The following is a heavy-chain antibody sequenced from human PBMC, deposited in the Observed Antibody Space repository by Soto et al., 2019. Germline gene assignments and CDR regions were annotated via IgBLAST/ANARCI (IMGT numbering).Heavy chain of an antibody. D-gene: IGHD3-9*01. CDR3: AKDAKILDWLPTSYYFDF. V-gene: IGHV3-23*01. J-gene: IGHJ4*02. Sequence: ESGGGLAQPGRSLRLSCAVSGLSFSRYAMTWVRQSPGTGLEWVSSISRSGNSTYSADSVRGRFTISRDNSKNTLYLQMNSLRAEDTAVYYCAKDAKILDWLPTSYYFDFWGQGTLVTVSS. CDR1: GLSFSRYA. CDR2: ISRSGNST.